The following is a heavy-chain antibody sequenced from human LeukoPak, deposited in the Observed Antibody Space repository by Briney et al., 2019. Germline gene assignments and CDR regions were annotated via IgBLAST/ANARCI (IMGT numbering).Heavy chain of an antibody. CDR3: ARRDISSGWSFDY. V-gene: IGHV4-4*07. Sequence: SETLSLTCTVSGAPISNYDWSWIRQPAGKGLEWISQIHTSGSTNYNPPPKSRVSMSIDTPENQVSLTMRSVTAADTAVYYCARRDISSGWSFDYWGQGILVTVSS. CDR1: GAPISNYD. D-gene: IGHD6-19*01. CDR2: IHTSGST. J-gene: IGHJ4*02.